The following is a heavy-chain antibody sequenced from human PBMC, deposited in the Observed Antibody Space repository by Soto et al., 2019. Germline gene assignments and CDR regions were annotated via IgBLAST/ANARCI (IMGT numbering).Heavy chain of an antibody. CDR3: ARREVGGVSWFDP. CDR2: IIPIFGTA. D-gene: IGHD1-26*01. J-gene: IGHJ5*02. V-gene: IGHV1-69*13. CDR1: GGTFSSYA. Sequence: ASVKVSCKASGGTFSSYAISWVRQAPGQGLEWMGGIIPIFGTANYAQKFQGRVTITADESTSTAYMELSSLRSEDTAVYYCARREVGGVSWFDPWGQGTLVTVSS.